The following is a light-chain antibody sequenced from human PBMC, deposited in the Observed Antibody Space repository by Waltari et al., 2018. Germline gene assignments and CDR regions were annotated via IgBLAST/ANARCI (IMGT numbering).Light chain of an antibody. J-gene: IGKJ1*01. V-gene: IGKV3-20*01. CDR3: QHYGRLPVT. Sequence: EIVLTQSPGTLSLSPGEIATLSCRASQSVGRSLAWDQKKPGRAPRLLIYATSNRATGIPDRFSASGSGTDFSLTISRLEPEDFALYYCQHYGRLPVTFGQGTKVEVK. CDR1: QSVGRS. CDR2: ATS.